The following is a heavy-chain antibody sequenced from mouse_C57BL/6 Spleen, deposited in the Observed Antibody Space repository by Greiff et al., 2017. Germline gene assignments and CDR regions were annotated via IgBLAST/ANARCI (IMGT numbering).Heavy chain of an antibody. J-gene: IGHJ4*01. CDR1: GYAFSSYW. CDR3: ARWLLRDYAMDY. Sequence: QVQLQQSGPELVKPGASVKISCKASGYAFSSYWMNWVKQRPGKGLEWIGRLYPGDGDTNYNGKFKGKATLTADKSSSTAYMQLSSLTSEDSAVDFCARWLLRDYAMDYWGQGTSVTVSS. D-gene: IGHD2-3*01. CDR2: LYPGDGDT. V-gene: IGHV1-82*01.